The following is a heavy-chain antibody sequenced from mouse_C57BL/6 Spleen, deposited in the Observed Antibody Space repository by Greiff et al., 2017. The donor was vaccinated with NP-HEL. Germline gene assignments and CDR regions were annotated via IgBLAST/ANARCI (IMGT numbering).Heavy chain of an antibody. CDR2: INPYNGDT. D-gene: IGHD2-2*01. Sequence: VQLQQSGPELVKPGDSVKISCKASGYSFTGYFMNWVMQSHGKSLEWIGRINPYNGDTFYNQKFKGKATLTVDKSSSTAHMELRSLTSEDSAVYYCARDSGYDDYYAMDYWGQGTSVTVSS. CDR3: ARDSGYDDYYAMDY. CDR1: GYSFTGYF. J-gene: IGHJ4*01. V-gene: IGHV1-20*01.